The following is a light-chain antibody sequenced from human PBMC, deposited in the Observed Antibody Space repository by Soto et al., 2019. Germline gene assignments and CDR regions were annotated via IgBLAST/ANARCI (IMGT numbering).Light chain of an antibody. V-gene: IGKV3-11*01. J-gene: IGKJ4*01. Sequence: EVVLTQSPATLSLSPGERATLSCRASQRIYSHLTWYQQKPGQAPRLLIYDSSNRATGIPARFSGSGSGKDFTLTISSLEPEDFAVYFCQQRTDWRLSFGGGTKVEIK. CDR2: DSS. CDR3: QQRTDWRLS. CDR1: QRIYSH.